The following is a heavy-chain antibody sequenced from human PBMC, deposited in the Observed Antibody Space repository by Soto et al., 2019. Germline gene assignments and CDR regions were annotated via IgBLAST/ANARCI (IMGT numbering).Heavy chain of an antibody. CDR1: GGSVSSGSYY. J-gene: IGHJ6*02. CDR3: ARAGRPKGGLYYYYGMDV. V-gene: IGHV4-61*01. Sequence: PSETLSLTCTVSGGSVSSGSYYWSWIRQPPGKGLEWIGYIYYSGSTNYNPSLKSRVTISVDTSKNQFSLKLSSVTAADTAVYYCARAGRPKGGLYYYYGMDVWGQGTTVTVSS. CDR2: IYYSGST. D-gene: IGHD3-16*01.